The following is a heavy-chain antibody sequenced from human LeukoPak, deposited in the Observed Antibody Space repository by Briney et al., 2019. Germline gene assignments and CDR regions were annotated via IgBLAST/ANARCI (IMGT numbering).Heavy chain of an antibody. CDR2: IFPADSDT. J-gene: IGHJ4*02. CDR1: GYSFTTYW. Sequence: GESLQISCRASGYSFTTYWIGWVRQMPRKGLEWMGVIFPADSDTRYSPSFQGQVTISADKSISTAYLQWSSLKASDTAMYYCASVYSSTSWDYWGQGTLVTVSS. D-gene: IGHD6-13*01. CDR3: ASVYSSTSWDY. V-gene: IGHV5-51*01.